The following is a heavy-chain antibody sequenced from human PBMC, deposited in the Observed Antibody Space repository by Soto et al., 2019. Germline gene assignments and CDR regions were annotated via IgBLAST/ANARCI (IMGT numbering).Heavy chain of an antibody. Sequence: GGSLRLSCEASGFTFNDYSMDWVRQAPEKGLEWVSSISSSGTYIYYADSVKGRFAISRDNANNVMYLQMDTLRAEDTAVYYCVRAGHVFDVHYYGMDLWGQGTTVTSP. CDR2: ISSSGTYI. V-gene: IGHV3-21*01. CDR3: VRAGHVFDVHYYGMDL. D-gene: IGHD3-10*01. CDR1: GFTFNDYS. J-gene: IGHJ6*02.